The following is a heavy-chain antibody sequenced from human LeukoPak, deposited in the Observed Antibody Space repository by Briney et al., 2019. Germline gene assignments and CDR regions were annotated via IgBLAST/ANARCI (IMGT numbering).Heavy chain of an antibody. CDR2: ISSSGGGT. CDR1: GFTFSSYA. Sequence: GGSLRLSCAASGFTFSSYAMSWVRQALGKGLEWVSGISSSGGGTYYADSVKGRFTISRDNSKNTLYLQVNSLRAEDTAIYYCAKDDYFDSWGQGTLVTVSS. J-gene: IGHJ4*02. V-gene: IGHV3-23*01. CDR3: AKDDYFDS.